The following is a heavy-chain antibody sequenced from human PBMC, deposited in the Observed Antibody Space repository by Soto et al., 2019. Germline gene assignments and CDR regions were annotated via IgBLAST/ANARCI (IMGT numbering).Heavy chain of an antibody. J-gene: IGHJ4*02. CDR2: IYYSGST. V-gene: IGHV4-59*08. Sequence: QVQLQESGPGLVKPSETLSLTCTVSGGSISSYYWSWIWQPPGKGLEWIGYIYYSGSTNYNPSLKSRVTISVDTSKNQFSLKLSSVTAADTAVYYCAGGYCSGGSCSLLFDYWGQGTLVTVSS. CDR1: GGSISSYY. D-gene: IGHD2-15*01. CDR3: AGGYCSGGSCSLLFDY.